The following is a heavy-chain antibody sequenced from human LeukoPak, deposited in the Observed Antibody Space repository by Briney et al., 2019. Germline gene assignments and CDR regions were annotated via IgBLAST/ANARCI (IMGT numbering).Heavy chain of an antibody. CDR3: AKERTRVLGGWT. J-gene: IGHJ5*02. V-gene: IGHV3-23*01. Sequence: GGSLRLSCAASGFTLSTYAMSWVRQTPGKGLEWVAATSSSDAGTYHADSVRGRFTISRDNSKNTLYLQMNSLRAEDAAVYFCAKERTRVLGGWTWGQGTLVIVSS. CDR2: TSSSDAGT. D-gene: IGHD1-1*01. CDR1: GFTLSTYA.